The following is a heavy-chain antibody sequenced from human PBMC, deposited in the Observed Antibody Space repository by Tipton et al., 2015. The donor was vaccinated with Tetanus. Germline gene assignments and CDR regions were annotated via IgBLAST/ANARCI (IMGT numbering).Heavy chain of an antibody. Sequence: TLSLTCTVSDGSTQDFYWTWVRQSAVKGLEWIGRIYGSGRGSTIYNPSLKSRVTISVDTSKNQLSLKLTSVTAADTAVYYCATMTPVDWYFDLWGRGTLVTVSS. D-gene: IGHD4-23*01. CDR2: IYGSGRGST. CDR1: DGSTQDFY. V-gene: IGHV4-4*07. CDR3: ATMTPVDWYFDL. J-gene: IGHJ2*01.